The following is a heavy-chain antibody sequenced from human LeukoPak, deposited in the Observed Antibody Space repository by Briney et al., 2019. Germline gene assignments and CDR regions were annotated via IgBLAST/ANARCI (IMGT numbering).Heavy chain of an antibody. Sequence: PGGSLRLSCAASGFTFSSYAMSWVRQAPGKGLEWVSAISGSGGSTYYADSVKGRFTISRDNSKNTLYLQMNSLRAGDTAVYYCAKDVFITGTLSLFDYWGQGTLVTVSS. CDR1: GFTFSSYA. V-gene: IGHV3-23*01. J-gene: IGHJ4*02. CDR3: AKDVFITGTLSLFDY. CDR2: ISGSGGST. D-gene: IGHD1-20*01.